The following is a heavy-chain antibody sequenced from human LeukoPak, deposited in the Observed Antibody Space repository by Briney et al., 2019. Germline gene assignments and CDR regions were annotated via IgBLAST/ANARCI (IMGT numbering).Heavy chain of an antibody. Sequence: SETLSLTCNVSGGSVSSGRYYWSWIRQPAGKGLEWIGRIYTRGSTNYNPSLKSRVTMSVDTSKNQFSLKLSSVTAADTAVYYCATDGMVRGPDAWFDSWGQGTLVTVSS. CDR1: GGSVSSGRYY. CDR2: IYTRGST. V-gene: IGHV4-61*02. CDR3: ATDGMVRGPDAWFDS. D-gene: IGHD3-10*01. J-gene: IGHJ5*01.